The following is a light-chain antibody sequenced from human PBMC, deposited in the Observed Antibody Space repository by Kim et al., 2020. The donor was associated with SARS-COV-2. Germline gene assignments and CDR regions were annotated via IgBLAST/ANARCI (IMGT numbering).Light chain of an antibody. CDR1: QDISNY. CDR2: DAS. Sequence: DIQMTQSPSSLSASVGDRVTITCQASQDISNYLNWYQQKPGKAPKLLIYDASNLETGVPSRFSGSGSGTDFTFTISSLQPEDIATEYCQQYDNLRHTFGGGTKVDIK. V-gene: IGKV1-33*01. CDR3: QQYDNLRHT. J-gene: IGKJ4*01.